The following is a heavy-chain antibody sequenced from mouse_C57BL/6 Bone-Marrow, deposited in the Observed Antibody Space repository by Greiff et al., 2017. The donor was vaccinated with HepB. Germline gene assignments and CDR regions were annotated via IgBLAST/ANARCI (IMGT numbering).Heavy chain of an antibody. CDR3: RCSSYVSYFDY. J-gene: IGHJ2*01. Sequence: VQLQQSGAELVRPGASVKLSCTASGFNIKDDYMHWVKQRPEQGLEWIGWIDPENGDTEYASKFQGKATITADTSSNTAYLQLSSLTSEDTAVYDCRCSSYVSYFDYWGQGTTLTVSS. D-gene: IGHD1-1*01. CDR2: IDPENGDT. CDR1: GFNIKDDY. V-gene: IGHV14-4*01.